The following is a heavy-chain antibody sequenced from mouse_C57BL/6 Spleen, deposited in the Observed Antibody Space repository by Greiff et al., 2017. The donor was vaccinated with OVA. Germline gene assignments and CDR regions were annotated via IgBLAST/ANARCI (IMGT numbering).Heavy chain of an antibody. J-gene: IGHJ2*01. V-gene: IGHV1-82*01. CDR1: GYAFSSSW. CDR2: IYPGDGDT. CDR3: ARPSPQYYFDY. Sequence: QVQLQQSGPELVKPGASVEISCKASGYAFSSSWMNWVKQRPGKGLEWIGRIYPGDGDTNYNGKFKGKATLTADKSSSTAYMQLSSLTSEDSAVYFCARPSPQYYFDYWGQGTTLTVSS.